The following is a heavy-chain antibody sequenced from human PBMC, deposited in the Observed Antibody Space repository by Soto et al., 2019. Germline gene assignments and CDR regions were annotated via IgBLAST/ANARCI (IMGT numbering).Heavy chain of an antibody. J-gene: IGHJ4*02. D-gene: IGHD3-16*01. CDR2: IYYSGST. CDR3: VRRHGAKFDY. V-gene: IGHV4-59*01. Sequence: SETLLRTDSGSGGSISNYYWSWIRQPPGKGLEWIGYIYYSGSTNYNPSLKSRVTISVDTSKNQFSLKLSSVTAADTAVYYCVRRHGAKFDYWAQGTL. CDR1: GGSISNYY.